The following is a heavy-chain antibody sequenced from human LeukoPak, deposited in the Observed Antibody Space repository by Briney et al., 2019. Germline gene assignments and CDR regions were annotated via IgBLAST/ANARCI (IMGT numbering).Heavy chain of an antibody. D-gene: IGHD3-10*01. CDR3: ARHSGPPYYFDY. CDR1: GGSISSSSYY. CDR2: IYYSGST. Sequence: PSETLSLTCTVSGGSISSSSYYWGWIRQPPGKGLEWIGSIYYSGSTYYNPSLKSRVTISVDTSKNQFSLKLSSVTAADTAVYYCARHSGPPYYFDYWGQGTLVTVSP. V-gene: IGHV4-39*01. J-gene: IGHJ4*02.